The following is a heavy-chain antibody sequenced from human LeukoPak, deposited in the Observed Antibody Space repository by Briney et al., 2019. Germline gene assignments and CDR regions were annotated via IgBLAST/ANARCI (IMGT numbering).Heavy chain of an antibody. CDR1: GFSLSTSGVG. V-gene: IGHV2-5*02. J-gene: IGHJ4*02. CDR2: IYWDDDK. Sequence: SGPTLVKPTQTLTLTCTFSGFSLSTSGVGVGWIRQPPGKALEWLALIYWDDDKRYSPSLKNGLTITKDTSKNQVVLTMTNMDPVDTATYYCAHSPHDSSGYPIFNFDFWGQGTLVTVSS. D-gene: IGHD3-22*01. CDR3: AHSPHDSSGYPIFNFDF.